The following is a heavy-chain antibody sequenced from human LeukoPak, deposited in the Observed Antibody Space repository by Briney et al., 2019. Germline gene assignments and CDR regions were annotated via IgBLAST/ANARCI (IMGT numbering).Heavy chain of an antibody. V-gene: IGHV3-7*01. D-gene: IGHD3-10*01. Sequence: GGSLRLSCAASGFTFSTYWMGWVRQAPGKGLEWVANIKQDGSEKYYVDSVKGRFAISRDNAKNSLYLQMNNLRAEDTAVYYCARDRITMVRGVIKNRNWFDPWGQGTLVTVSS. J-gene: IGHJ5*02. CDR1: GFTFSTYW. CDR2: IKQDGSEK. CDR3: ARDRITMVRGVIKNRNWFDP.